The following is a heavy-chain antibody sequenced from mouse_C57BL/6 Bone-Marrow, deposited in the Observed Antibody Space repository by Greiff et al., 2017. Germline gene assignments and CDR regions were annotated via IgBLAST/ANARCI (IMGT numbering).Heavy chain of an antibody. CDR3: ARGGNYWAMDD. CDR2: IDPSDSYT. V-gene: IGHV1-59*01. CDR1: GYTFTSYW. Sequence: QVQLQQPGAELVRPGTSVKLSCKASGYTFTSYWMHWVKQRPGQGLEWIGVIDPSDSYTNYNQKFKGKATLTVDKPSSTAYMQLSSLTSEDSAVYYCARGGNYWAMDDWGQGTSVTVSS. J-gene: IGHJ4*01. D-gene: IGHD2-1*01.